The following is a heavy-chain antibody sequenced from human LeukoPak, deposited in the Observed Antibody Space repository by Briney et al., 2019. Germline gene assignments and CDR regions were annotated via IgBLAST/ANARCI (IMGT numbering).Heavy chain of an antibody. Sequence: GGSLRLSCAASGFTFSSYTINWVRQAPGKGQEWASSITSSSYIYYADSVKGRFTISRDNAKNSLYLQMNSLRAEDTAVYYCARDRDYDYVWGSYRPDYFDYWGQGTLVTVSS. D-gene: IGHD3-16*02. CDR1: GFTFSSYT. CDR3: ARDRDYDYVWGSYRPDYFDY. CDR2: ITSSSYI. V-gene: IGHV3-21*01. J-gene: IGHJ4*02.